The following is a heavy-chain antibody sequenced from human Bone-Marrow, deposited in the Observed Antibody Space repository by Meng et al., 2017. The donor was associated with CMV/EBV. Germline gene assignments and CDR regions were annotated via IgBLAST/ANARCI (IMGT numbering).Heavy chain of an antibody. Sequence: SETLSLTCTVSGGSISDYYWTWIRQPPGKGLEWIGYIFYTGSTNYNPSLKSRVTISVDTSKNQFSLKLNSVTAADTAVYYCARGHTIFGVLKFDYWGQGTLVTVSS. CDR2: IFYTGST. V-gene: IGHV4-59*01. J-gene: IGHJ4*02. CDR1: GGSISDYY. CDR3: ARGHTIFGVLKFDY. D-gene: IGHD3-3*01.